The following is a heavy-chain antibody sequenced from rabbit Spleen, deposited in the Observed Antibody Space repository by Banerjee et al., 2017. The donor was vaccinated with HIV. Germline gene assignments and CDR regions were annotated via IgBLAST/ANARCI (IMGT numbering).Heavy chain of an antibody. CDR2: INAVTGKA. Sequence: QEQLEESGRGLVKPEGSLTLTCTASGFSLSTSHWIFWVRQAPGKGLEWIACINAVTGKAVYATWAKGRFTISKTSSTTVTLQMTSLSVADTATYFCARSTYGYDDYADLYYAAMDLWGPGTLVTVS. J-gene: IGHJ6*01. V-gene: IGHV1S45*01. CDR3: ARSTYGYDDYADLYYAAMDL. CDR1: GFSLSTSHW. D-gene: IGHD6-1*01.